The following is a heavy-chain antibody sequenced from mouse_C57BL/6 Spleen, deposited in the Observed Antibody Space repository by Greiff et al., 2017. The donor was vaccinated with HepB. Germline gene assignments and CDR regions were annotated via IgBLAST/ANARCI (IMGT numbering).Heavy chain of an antibody. J-gene: IGHJ2*01. D-gene: IGHD2-1*01. CDR3: AREGLPPYFDY. CDR2: INPSSGYT. V-gene: IGHV1-4*01. CDR1: GYTFTSYT. Sequence: QVQLKQSGAELARPGASVKMSCKASGYTFTSYTMHWVKQRPGQGLEWIGYINPSSGYTKYNQKFKDKATLTADKSSSTAYMQLSSLTSEDSAVYYCAREGLPPYFDYWGQGTTLTVSS.